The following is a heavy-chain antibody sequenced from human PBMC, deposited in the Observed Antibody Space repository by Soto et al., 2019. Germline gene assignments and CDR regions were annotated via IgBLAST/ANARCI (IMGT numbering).Heavy chain of an antibody. CDR3: ARKGGNYYDY. CDR1: GFTFSSYS. J-gene: IGHJ4*02. D-gene: IGHD1-26*01. Sequence: RGSLRLSCAASGFTFSSYSMNWVRQAPGKGLEWVSYISGGSGTIYYADSVKGRFTISRDNAKNSLYLQMNSLRDEDTAVYYCARKGGNYYDYWGQGTLVTVSS. CDR2: ISGGSGTI. V-gene: IGHV3-48*02.